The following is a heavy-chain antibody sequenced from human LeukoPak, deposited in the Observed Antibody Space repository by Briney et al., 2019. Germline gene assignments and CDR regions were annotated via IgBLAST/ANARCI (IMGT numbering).Heavy chain of an antibody. Sequence: ASVKVSCKASGGTFSSYAISWVRQAPGQGLEWMGGIIPIFGTANYAQKFQGRVTITADESTSTAYMELSSLRSEDTAVYYCARGVVVVPAAISSWDYYYMDVWGKGTTVTVSS. CDR1: GGTFSSYA. CDR3: ARGVVVVPAAISSWDYYYMDV. V-gene: IGHV1-69*13. D-gene: IGHD2-2*02. J-gene: IGHJ6*03. CDR2: IIPIFGTA.